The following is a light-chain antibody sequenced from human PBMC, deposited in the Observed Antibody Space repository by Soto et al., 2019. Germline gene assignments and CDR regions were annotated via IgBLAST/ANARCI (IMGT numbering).Light chain of an antibody. CDR1: SSKFGSNY. J-gene: IGLJ2*01. CDR2: DDE. V-gene: IGLV1-51*01. CDR3: ATWDSSLSAL. Sequence: QSVLTQPPSVSAAPGQNVTISCSGSSSKFGSNYVSWYQQLPGAAPKVLIYDDEKRPSGIPDRFSGFKSATSATLGITRVQTGEEADYYCATWDSSLSALFGGGTKVTVL.